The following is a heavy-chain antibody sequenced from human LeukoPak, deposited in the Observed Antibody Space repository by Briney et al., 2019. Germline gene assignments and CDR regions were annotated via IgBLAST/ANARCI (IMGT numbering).Heavy chain of an antibody. D-gene: IGHD5-12*01. J-gene: IGHJ4*02. CDR3: AKDGVARDFDY. CDR2: IWYDGSNK. V-gene: IGHV3-30*02. Sequence: PGGSLRLSCAASGFTFSSYGMHWVRQAPGKGLEWVAFIWYDGSNKYYADSVKGRFTISRDNSKNTLYLQMNSLRAEDTAVYYCAKDGVARDFDYWGQGTLVTVSS. CDR1: GFTFSSYG.